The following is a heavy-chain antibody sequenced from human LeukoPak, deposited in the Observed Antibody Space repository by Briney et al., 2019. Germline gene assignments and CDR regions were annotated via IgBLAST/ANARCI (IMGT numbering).Heavy chain of an antibody. J-gene: IGHJ4*02. CDR3: ARDSAGNDY. D-gene: IGHD6-13*01. V-gene: IGHV3-7*01. CDR1: GFTFSTYW. Sequence: PGGSRRLSCAASGFTFSTYWMSWVRQAPGKGLEWVANIKQDGSEKYYVDSVKGRFTISRDNATNSLYLQMNSLRAEDTAMYYCARDSAGNDYWGQGTLVTVSS. CDR2: IKQDGSEK.